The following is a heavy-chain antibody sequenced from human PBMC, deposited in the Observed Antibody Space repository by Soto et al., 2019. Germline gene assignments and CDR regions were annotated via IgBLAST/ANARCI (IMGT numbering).Heavy chain of an antibody. CDR3: VLGYCSSTSCYGDVDY. Sequence: QLQLQESGPGLVKPSETLSLTCTVSGGSISSSSYYWGWIRQPPGKGLEWIGSIYYSGSTYYNPSLKCRVIISVDTSKNQFSLKLSSVTAADTTVYYCVLGYCSSTSCYGDVDYWGQGTLVTVSS. CDR2: IYYSGST. V-gene: IGHV4-39*01. D-gene: IGHD2-2*01. CDR1: GGSISSSSYY. J-gene: IGHJ4*02.